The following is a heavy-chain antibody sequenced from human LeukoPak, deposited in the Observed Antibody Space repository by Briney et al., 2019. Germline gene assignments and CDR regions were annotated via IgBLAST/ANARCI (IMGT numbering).Heavy chain of an antibody. CDR2: IKQDGSEK. CDR3: GRAMDV. J-gene: IGHJ6*02. CDR1: GFAFSIYG. V-gene: IGHV3-7*01. Sequence: GGSLRLSCAASGFAFSIYGMSWVRQAPGKGLEWVANIKQDGSEKYYVDSVKGRFTISRDNAKNSLYLQMNSLRAEDTAVYYCGRAMDVWGQGTTVTVSS.